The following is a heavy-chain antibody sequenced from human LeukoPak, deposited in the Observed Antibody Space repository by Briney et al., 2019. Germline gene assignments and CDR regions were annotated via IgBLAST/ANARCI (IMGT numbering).Heavy chain of an antibody. V-gene: IGHV3-30*18. D-gene: IGHD2-21*02. CDR2: ISYDGSHK. Sequence: GGSLTLSCAASGFTFSGYGMHWVRQAPGKGLEWVAVISYDGSHKYYADCVKGRFTISRDSSKNTLYLQMNSLRAEDTAVYYCAKDSCGGDCYSFDYWGQGTLVTVSS. CDR3: AKDSCGGDCYSFDY. J-gene: IGHJ4*02. CDR1: GFTFSGYG.